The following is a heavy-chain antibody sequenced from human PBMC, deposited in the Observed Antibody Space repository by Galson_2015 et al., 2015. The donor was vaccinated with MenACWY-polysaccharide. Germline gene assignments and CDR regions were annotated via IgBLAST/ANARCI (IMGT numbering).Heavy chain of an antibody. Sequence: PPGKGLEYIVTIYNDGRIYNSPSLKSRVSISVDTSKNQFSLKLTSVAAADTAIYYCARGVGTTGFDSWGQGSLVTVSS. V-gene: IGHV4-39*07. CDR3: ARGVGTTGFDS. CDR2: IYNDGRI. J-gene: IGHJ4*02. D-gene: IGHD1-26*01.